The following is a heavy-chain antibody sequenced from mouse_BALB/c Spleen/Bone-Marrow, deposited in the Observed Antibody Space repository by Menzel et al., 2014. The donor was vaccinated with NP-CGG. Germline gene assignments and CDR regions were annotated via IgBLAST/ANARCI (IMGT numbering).Heavy chain of an antibody. V-gene: IGHV1-67*01. CDR3: ARNFYGSSYFDY. CDR1: GYTFTAYA. CDR2: ISTYSGNT. D-gene: IGHD1-1*01. J-gene: IGHJ2*01. Sequence: QVQLKESGPEVVRPGVSVKLSCKGSGYTFTAYAMHWVKQSHAESLEWIGLISTYSGNTHYNQDFKGKATMTVDKSPSTAYMELARLTSEDSAIYYCARNFYGSSYFDYWGQGTTLTVSS.